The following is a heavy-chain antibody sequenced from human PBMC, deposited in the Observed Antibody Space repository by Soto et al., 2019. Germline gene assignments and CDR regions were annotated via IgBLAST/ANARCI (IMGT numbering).Heavy chain of an antibody. Sequence: EVQLLESGGGLVQPGGSLRLSCAASGFTFSSYAMSWVRQAPGKGLEWVSAISGSGGSTYYADSVKGRFTISRDNSKNTLYLQMNSLRAEDTAVYYCAPPTFGEKWSSYYWGQGTLVTVSS. V-gene: IGHV3-23*01. CDR1: GFTFSSYA. CDR2: ISGSGGST. J-gene: IGHJ4*02. CDR3: APPTFGEKWSSYY. D-gene: IGHD3-10*01.